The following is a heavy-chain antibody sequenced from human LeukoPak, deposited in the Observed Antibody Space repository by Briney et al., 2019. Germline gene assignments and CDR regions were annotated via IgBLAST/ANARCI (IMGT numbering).Heavy chain of an antibody. CDR1: GASIASHSW. CDR3: ARRQHYFDY. CDR2: VHNTGGT. J-gene: IGHJ4*02. D-gene: IGHD1-1*01. V-gene: IGHV4-55*02. Sequence: SETLSLTCAVSGASIASHSWWSWVRQPPGKGLEWIGNVHNTGGTYYNASLKSRVTISIDTSKNQFYLKVSSVAAAETAVYFCARRQHYFDYWGQGILVTVSS.